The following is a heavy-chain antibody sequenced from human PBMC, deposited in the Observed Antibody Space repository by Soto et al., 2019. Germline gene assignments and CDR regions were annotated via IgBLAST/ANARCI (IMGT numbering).Heavy chain of an antibody. Sequence: PSETQSPTSSVSHGYISLYDAVWIRPSPGEGLEWIAHISYTVDASYNPSLKSRVTISLDTSKNQIALSLMSVTAADTAVYYCVGSLMSRAMESFDYWGQGTLVTVSS. CDR2: ISYTVDA. V-gene: IGHV4-59*01. CDR1: HGYISLYD. D-gene: IGHD5-18*01. CDR3: VGSLMSRAMESFDY. J-gene: IGHJ4*02.